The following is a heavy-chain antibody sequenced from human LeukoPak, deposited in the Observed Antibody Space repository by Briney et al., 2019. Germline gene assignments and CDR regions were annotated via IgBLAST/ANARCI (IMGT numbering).Heavy chain of an antibody. V-gene: IGHV3-74*03. CDR2: INSDGSST. CDR1: GFTFSSYL. CDR3: ARVRSSSSPIDY. J-gene: IGHJ4*02. Sequence: GGSLRLSCTASGFTFSSYLMHWVRQAPGKGRVWVSRINSDGSSTMYADSVRGRFTISRDNAKNTLYLQMNSLRAEDTAVYYCARVRSSSSPIDYWGQGTLVTVSS. D-gene: IGHD6-6*01.